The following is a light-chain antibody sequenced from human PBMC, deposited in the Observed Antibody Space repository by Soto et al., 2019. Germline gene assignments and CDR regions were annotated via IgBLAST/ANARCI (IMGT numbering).Light chain of an antibody. CDR2: KAS. V-gene: IGKV1-5*03. Sequence: DIQVTQSPSTLSASVADRVTITCRASQYLNRWLAWYQQKPGKAPKLLIYKASTLATGVASRFSGSGSGTEFTLTISSLQPDDSTTYYCQQYNYHYTCGQGTKVDIK. CDR1: QYLNRW. J-gene: IGKJ2*01. CDR3: QQYNYHYT.